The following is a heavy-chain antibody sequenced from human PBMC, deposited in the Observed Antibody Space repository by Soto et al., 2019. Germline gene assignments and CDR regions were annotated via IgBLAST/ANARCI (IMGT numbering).Heavy chain of an antibody. D-gene: IGHD3-3*01. J-gene: IGHJ4*02. CDR2: IYYSGST. Sequence: TSETLSLTCTVSGGSISSYYWSWIRQPPGKGLEWIGYIYYSGSTNYNPSLKSRVTISVDTSKNQFSLKLSSVTAADTAVYYCARRYYDFWSGYDWYFDYWGQGTLVTVS. CDR3: ARRYYDFWSGYDWYFDY. V-gene: IGHV4-59*01. CDR1: GGSISSYY.